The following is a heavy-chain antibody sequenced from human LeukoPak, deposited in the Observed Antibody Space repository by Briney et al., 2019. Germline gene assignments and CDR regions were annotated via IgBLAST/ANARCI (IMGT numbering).Heavy chain of an antibody. J-gene: IGHJ3*02. CDR2: IYNDGSRT. CDR3: ARVRGGSGRSYAADAFDI. V-gene: IGHV3-74*01. Sequence: PGGSLRLSCAASGFTFSNYWMHRGRQAPGEGVVWGSRIYNDGSRTNYADSVKGRFTISRDNTKSTLYLQMNSLRAEDTAVYYCARVRGGSGRSYAADAFDIWGQGTMVTVSS. D-gene: IGHD2-15*01. CDR1: GFTFSNYW.